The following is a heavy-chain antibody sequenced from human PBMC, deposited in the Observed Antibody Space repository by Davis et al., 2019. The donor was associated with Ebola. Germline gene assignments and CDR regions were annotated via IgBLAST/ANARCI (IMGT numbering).Heavy chain of an antibody. D-gene: IGHD4-23*01. J-gene: IGHJ4*02. CDR1: GYTFTGYY. Sequence: ASVKVSCKASGYTFTGYYMHWVRQAPGQGLEWMGWINPYIGGTNYAQKFQGWVTMTRDTSISTAYMELSRLRSDDTAVYYCARDRYAGNSGGLDYWGQGTRVTVSS. CDR3: ARDRYAGNSGGLDY. V-gene: IGHV1-2*04. CDR2: INPYIGGT.